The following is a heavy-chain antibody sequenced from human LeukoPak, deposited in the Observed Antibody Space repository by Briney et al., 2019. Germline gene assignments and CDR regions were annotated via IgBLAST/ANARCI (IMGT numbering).Heavy chain of an antibody. J-gene: IGHJ4*02. V-gene: IGHV3-53*01. CDR1: GFTVSSNY. Sequence: GGSLRLSCAASGFTVSSNYMSWVRQAPGKGLEWVSNIYGDGSTYYADSVKGRFTISRDNAKNSLYLQMNSLRAEDTAVYYCARDKVVGATIFDYWGQGTLVTVSS. CDR3: ARDKVVGATIFDY. CDR2: IYGDGST. D-gene: IGHD1-26*01.